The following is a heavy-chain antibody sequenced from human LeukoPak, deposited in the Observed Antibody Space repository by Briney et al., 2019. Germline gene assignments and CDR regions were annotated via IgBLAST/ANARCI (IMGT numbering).Heavy chain of an antibody. Sequence: PGGSLRLSCAASGFTFSSYGMHWVRQAPGKGLEWVAVIWYDGSNKYYADSVKGRFTISRDNSKNTLYLQMNSLRAEDTAVYYCAKGYDLIPRTHTPLDYWGQGTLVTVSS. V-gene: IGHV3-33*06. CDR3: AKGYDLIPRTHTPLDY. D-gene: IGHD5-12*01. J-gene: IGHJ4*02. CDR2: IWYDGSNK. CDR1: GFTFSSYG.